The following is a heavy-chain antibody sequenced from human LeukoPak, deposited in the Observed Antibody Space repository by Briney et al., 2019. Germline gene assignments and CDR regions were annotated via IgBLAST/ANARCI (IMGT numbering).Heavy chain of an antibody. V-gene: IGHV3-74*01. D-gene: IGHD3-3*01. Sequence: GGSLRLSCAASGFTFSSYWMHWVRQAPGKGLVWVSRINSDGSSTSYADSVKGRFTISRDNAKNTLYLQINSLRAEDTAVYYCARESYITIFGVVIGDWFDPWGQGTLVTVSS. CDR2: INSDGSST. J-gene: IGHJ5*02. CDR1: GFTFSSYW. CDR3: ARESYITIFGVVIGDWFDP.